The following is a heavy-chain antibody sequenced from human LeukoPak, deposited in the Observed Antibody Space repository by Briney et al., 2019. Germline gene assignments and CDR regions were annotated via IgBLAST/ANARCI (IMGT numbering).Heavy chain of an antibody. V-gene: IGHV4-34*01. CDR2: INHSGST. J-gene: IGHJ4*02. CDR1: GGSFSGYY. CDR3: ASYSKPYYYDSSGLDY. D-gene: IGHD3-22*01. Sequence: SETLSLTCAVYGGSFSGYYWSWIRQPPGKGLEWIGEINHSGSTNYNPSLKSRVTISVDTSKNQFSLKLSSVTAADTAVYYCASYSKPYYYDSSGLDYWGQGTLVTVSS.